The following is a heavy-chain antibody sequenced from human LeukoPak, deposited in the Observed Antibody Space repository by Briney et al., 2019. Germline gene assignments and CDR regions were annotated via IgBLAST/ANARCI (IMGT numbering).Heavy chain of an antibody. V-gene: IGHV3-7*01. CDR2: INQDVSQI. CDR3: AKLGYNSWDFDY. CDR1: GFTFRSYW. Sequence: GGSLRLSCAASGFTFRSYWMSWVRQAPGKGLEWVATINQDVSQIKYVDSVKGRFTISRDNAKNSLYLQMNSLRAEDTAVYYCAKLGYNSWDFDYWGQGIRVTVSS. J-gene: IGHJ4*02. D-gene: IGHD6-13*01.